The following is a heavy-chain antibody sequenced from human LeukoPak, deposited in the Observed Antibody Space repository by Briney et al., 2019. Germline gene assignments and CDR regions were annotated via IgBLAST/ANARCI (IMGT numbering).Heavy chain of an antibody. CDR2: ISAGRP. V-gene: IGHV3-23*01. D-gene: IGHD1-26*01. CDR3: ARGDSGNFDY. CDR1: GFTFSSYA. J-gene: IGHJ4*02. Sequence: PGGSLRLSCAASGFTFSSYAMSWVRLAPGKGLEWVSSISAGRPFYADSVKGRFTTSRDNSKNTLYLQMNSLRAEDTAVYYCARGDSGNFDYWGQGTLVTVSS.